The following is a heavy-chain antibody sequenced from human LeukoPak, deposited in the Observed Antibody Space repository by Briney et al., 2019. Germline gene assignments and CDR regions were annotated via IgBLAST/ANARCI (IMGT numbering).Heavy chain of an antibody. Sequence: PSQTLSLTCTVSGGSISSYYWSWIRQPPGKGLEWIGYIYYSGSTIYNPSLKSRVTISVDTSKNQFSLRLSSVTAADTAVYYCARGPRGRYFDLWGRGTLVTVSS. CDR1: GGSISSYY. V-gene: IGHV4-59*01. CDR2: IYYSGST. CDR3: ARGPRGRYFDL. J-gene: IGHJ2*01.